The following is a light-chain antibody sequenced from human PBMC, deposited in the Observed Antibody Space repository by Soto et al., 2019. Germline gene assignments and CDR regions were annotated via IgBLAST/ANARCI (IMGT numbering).Light chain of an antibody. V-gene: IGKV3-15*01. CDR2: GAS. CDR3: QQYNKWPQT. Sequence: EIVMTQSPATLSVSPGERVTLSCRASLGISINLAWYQQRPGQAPRLLIYGASTRSTVVPTRFSGSGSGTEFTLTISSLQSEDLAVYHCQQYNKWPQTFGQGTKVETK. J-gene: IGKJ1*01. CDR1: LGISIN.